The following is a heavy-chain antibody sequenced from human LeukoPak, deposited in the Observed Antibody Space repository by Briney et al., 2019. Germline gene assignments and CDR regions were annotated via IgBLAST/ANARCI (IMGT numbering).Heavy chain of an antibody. CDR2: IHYSGST. CDR1: GGSISSYH. CDR3: ARSVSWGLLVRDDAFDI. Sequence: SETLSLTCTVSGGSISSYHWIWIRQPPGKGLEWIGYIHYSGSTNCNPSLKSRVTTSVDTSKKQFSLKLRSVTAADTAVYYCARSVSWGLLVRDDAFDIWGRGTMVAVSS. V-gene: IGHV4-59*08. D-gene: IGHD2-21*01. J-gene: IGHJ3*02.